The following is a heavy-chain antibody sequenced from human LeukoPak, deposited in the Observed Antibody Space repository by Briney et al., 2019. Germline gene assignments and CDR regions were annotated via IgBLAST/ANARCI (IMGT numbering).Heavy chain of an antibody. CDR2: IWYDGSNK. CDR3: ATGGITMSPLDY. V-gene: IGHV3-33*03. CDR1: GFTFSNHG. Sequence: GGSLRLSCAASGFTFSNHGMHWVRQAPGKGPEWVALIWYDGSNKYYGDSVKGRFTISRDNAKNSLYLQMNSLRAEDTAVYYCATGGITMSPLDYWGQGTLVTVSS. J-gene: IGHJ4*02. D-gene: IGHD3-10*02.